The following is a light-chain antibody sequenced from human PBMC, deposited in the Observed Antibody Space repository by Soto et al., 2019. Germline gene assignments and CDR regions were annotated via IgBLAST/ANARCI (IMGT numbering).Light chain of an antibody. V-gene: IGLV1-51*02. CDR2: ENN. CDR3: GTWDSGLSVV. CDR1: SSNIGNNY. J-gene: IGLJ2*01. Sequence: QSVLTQPPSVSAAPGQKVTISCSGSSSNIGNNYVSWYQRLPGTASKLLIYENNKRPSGIPDRFSGSKSGTSATLGITGLQTGDEADYYCGTWDSGLSVVFGEGTKLTVL.